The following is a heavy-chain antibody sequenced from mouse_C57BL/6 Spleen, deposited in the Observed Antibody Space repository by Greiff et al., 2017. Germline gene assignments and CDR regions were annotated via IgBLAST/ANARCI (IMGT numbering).Heavy chain of an antibody. J-gene: IGHJ3*01. Sequence: VMLVESGPGLVAPSQSLSITCTVSGFSLTSYGVDWVRQSPGKGLEWLGVIWGVGSQYNNSALKSRLSISKDNSKSQVFLKMNRLQTNDTAMYDCASGPPVGGRFAYGGQGTLVTVSA. D-gene: IGHD4-1*01. CDR1: GFSLTSYG. V-gene: IGHV2-6*01. CDR2: IWGVGSQ. CDR3: ASGPPVGGRFAY.